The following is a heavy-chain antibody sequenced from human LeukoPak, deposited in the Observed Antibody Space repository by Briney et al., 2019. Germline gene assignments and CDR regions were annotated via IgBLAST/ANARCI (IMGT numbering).Heavy chain of an antibody. J-gene: IGHJ4*02. V-gene: IGHV3-23*01. Sequence: PGGSLRLSCAASGFTFSSYAMSWVRQAPGKGLEWVSAISGSGGSTYYADSVKGRFTISRDNAKNSLYLQMNSLRAEDTAVYYCAKDPQTTWRYFDYWGQGTLVTVSS. CDR3: AKDPQTTWRYFDY. CDR2: ISGSGGST. CDR1: GFTFSSYA. D-gene: IGHD1-14*01.